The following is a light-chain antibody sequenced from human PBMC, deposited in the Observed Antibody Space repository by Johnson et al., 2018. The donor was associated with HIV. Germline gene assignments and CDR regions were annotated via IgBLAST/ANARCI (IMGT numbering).Light chain of an antibody. CDR2: ENN. J-gene: IGLJ1*01. Sequence: HSVLTQPPSVSAAPGQKVTISCSGSSSNIGNNYVSWYQQLPGTAPKLLIYENNKRPSGIPDRFSGSKSGTSATLGITGLQTGDEADYYCGTWDSSLSVNYVFVTGTKVTVL. CDR1: SSNIGNNY. V-gene: IGLV1-51*02. CDR3: GTWDSSLSVNYV.